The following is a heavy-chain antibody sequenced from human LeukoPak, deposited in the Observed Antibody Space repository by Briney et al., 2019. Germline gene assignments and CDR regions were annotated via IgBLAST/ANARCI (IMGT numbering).Heavy chain of an antibody. CDR2: IIPIFGTA. J-gene: IGHJ4*02. Sequence: SVKVSCKASGGTFSSYAISWVRQAPGQGLEWMGGIIPIFGTANYAQKFQGRVTITTDESTSTAYMELSSLGSEDTAVYYCARGPRNVDYYDSSGLWDWGQGTLVTVSS. D-gene: IGHD3-22*01. CDR1: GGTFSSYA. CDR3: ARGPRNVDYYDSSGLWD. V-gene: IGHV1-69*05.